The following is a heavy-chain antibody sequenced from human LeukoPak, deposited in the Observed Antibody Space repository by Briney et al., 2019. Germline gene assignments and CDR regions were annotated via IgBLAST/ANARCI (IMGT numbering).Heavy chain of an antibody. CDR3: TKDPNGDYIGAFDP. V-gene: IGHV3-23*01. D-gene: IGHD4-17*01. CDR2: ITGGHYAT. J-gene: IGHJ5*02. Sequence: GGSLRLSCAASGFSFSSFAMTWVRQAPGKGLEWVSSITGGHYATYNTDSVKGRFTISRDNAKNTPYLQMNSLRADDTAIYYCTKDPNGDYIGAFDPWGQGTLVTVSS. CDR1: GFSFSSFA.